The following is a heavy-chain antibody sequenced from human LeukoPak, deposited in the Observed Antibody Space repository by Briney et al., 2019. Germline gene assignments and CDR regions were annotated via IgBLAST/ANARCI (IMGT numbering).Heavy chain of an antibody. CDR3: ARVKYNDFWSGYSPPDY. J-gene: IGHJ4*02. V-gene: IGHV3-64*02. D-gene: IGHD3-3*01. CDR1: GFNFSTNA. CDR2: ISGDGGST. Sequence: HLGGSLTLSCEASGFNFSTNAIHWVRQAPGQGLQYVSAISGDGGSTYYADSVKDRFTISSDNSKNTVYLQMGSLRAEDMAVYYCARVKYNDFWSGYSPPDYWGQGTLVTVSS.